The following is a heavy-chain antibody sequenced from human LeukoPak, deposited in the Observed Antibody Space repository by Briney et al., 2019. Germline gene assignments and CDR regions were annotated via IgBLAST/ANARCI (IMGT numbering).Heavy chain of an antibody. CDR3: ARRLTQYDCFDP. J-gene: IGHJ5*02. V-gene: IGHV6-1*01. CDR2: TYYRSTWYN. CDR1: GDSVSINSVT. D-gene: IGHD2-2*01. Sequence: SQTLSLTCAISGDSVSINSVTWNWIRQSPSRGLEWLGRTYYRSTWYNDYAVSVRGRITVNPDTSKNQFSLHLNSVAPEDTAVYYCARRLTQYDCFDPWGQGILVTVSS.